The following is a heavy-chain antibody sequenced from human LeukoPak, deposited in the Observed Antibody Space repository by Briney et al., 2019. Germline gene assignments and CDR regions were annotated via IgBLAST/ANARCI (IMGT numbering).Heavy chain of an antibody. CDR2: INANNGGT. J-gene: IGHJ6*03. CDR1: GYTFTDYY. CDR3: ARQVGANVDYYYMDV. Sequence: ASVKVSCKASGYTFTDYYMHWVRQAPGQGLEWMGWINANNGGTKYAQKFQGRVTMTRDTSISTVYMELKRLRSDDTAVYYCARQVGANVDYYYMDVWGKGTTVTISS. D-gene: IGHD1-26*01. V-gene: IGHV1-2*02.